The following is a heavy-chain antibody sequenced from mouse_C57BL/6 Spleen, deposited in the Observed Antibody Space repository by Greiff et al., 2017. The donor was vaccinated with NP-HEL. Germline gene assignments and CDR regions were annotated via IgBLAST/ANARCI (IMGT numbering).Heavy chain of an antibody. CDR1: GYTFTSYW. Sequence: QVQLQQPGAELVKPGASVKLSCKASGYTFTSYWMQWVKQRPGQGLEWIGEIDPSDSYTNYNQKFKGKATLTVDTASSTAYMQLSSLTSEDSAVYYCARSDGNPRYFDVWGTGTTVTVSS. D-gene: IGHD2-1*01. CDR2: IDPSDSYT. V-gene: IGHV1-50*01. J-gene: IGHJ1*03. CDR3: ARSDGNPRYFDV.